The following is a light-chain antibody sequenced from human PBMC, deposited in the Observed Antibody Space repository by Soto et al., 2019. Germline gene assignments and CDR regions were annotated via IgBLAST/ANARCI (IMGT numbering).Light chain of an antibody. CDR3: QQSSSTTFT. Sequence: DIQITQSPASVSASIDDRVTITCRASQGISNYLAWYQQKVGKAPKLLIYAASTLQSGVPSRFSGSGSGTDFTLTISSLQPEDFTTYYCQQSSSTTFTVGQGTRPEI. J-gene: IGKJ5*01. CDR1: QGISNY. CDR2: AAS. V-gene: IGKV1-27*01.